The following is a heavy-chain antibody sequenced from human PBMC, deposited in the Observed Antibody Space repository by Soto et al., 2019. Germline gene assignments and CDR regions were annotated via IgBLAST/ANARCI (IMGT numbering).Heavy chain of an antibody. V-gene: IGHV1-3*01. Sequence: QVQLVQSGAEVKKPGASVKVSCKASGYTITSYAMHWVRQAPGQRLEWMGWINAGNGNTKYSQKFQGRVTITRDTSASTAYMELSSLRSEDTAVYYCARDYGDYLFDYWGQGTLVTVSS. CDR1: GYTITSYA. CDR3: ARDYGDYLFDY. J-gene: IGHJ4*02. CDR2: INAGNGNT. D-gene: IGHD4-17*01.